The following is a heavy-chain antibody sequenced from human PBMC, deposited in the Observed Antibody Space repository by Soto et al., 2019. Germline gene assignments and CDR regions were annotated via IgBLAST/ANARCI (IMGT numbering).Heavy chain of an antibody. V-gene: IGHV4-4*09. CDR3: AKYYFLPGVHDVFDI. J-gene: IGHJ3*02. Sequence: HVQLQESGPGLVKPSETLSLTCAVFGGSISSDCWSWIRQPPGKGLEWIGYIHQSGKANYHPSLKSRLSISVDTSKNEFSLRLSSVTASDTAFYYCAKYYFLPGVHDVFDIWGQGTLVTVSS. D-gene: IGHD3-9*01. CDR2: IHQSGKA. CDR1: GGSISSDC.